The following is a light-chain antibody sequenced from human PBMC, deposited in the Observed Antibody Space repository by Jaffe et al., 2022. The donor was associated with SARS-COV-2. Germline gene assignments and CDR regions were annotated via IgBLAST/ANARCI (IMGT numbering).Light chain of an antibody. Sequence: SYELTQAPSVSVSPGQTATITCSGDKLGNKYAWWYQQKPGQSPVLVIYEDSKRPSGIPERISGSNSGNTATLTISGTQAMDEADYYCQAWDSSTAVFGGGTKLTVL. CDR2: EDS. V-gene: IGLV3-1*01. J-gene: IGLJ2*01. CDR3: QAWDSSTAV. CDR1: KLGNKY.